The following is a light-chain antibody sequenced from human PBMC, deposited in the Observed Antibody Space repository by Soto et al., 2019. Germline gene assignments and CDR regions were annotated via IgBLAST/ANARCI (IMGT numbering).Light chain of an antibody. Sequence: EIVLTQSPATLSLSPGERATLSCRATESISNYLAWYQQKPGQAPRLLIYDASNRAAGVPARFSASGSGTDFTLTIGSLEPEDFAVYYCQQRSNWPPLTFGGGTKVEIK. CDR2: DAS. CDR1: ESISNY. V-gene: IGKV3-11*01. CDR3: QQRSNWPPLT. J-gene: IGKJ4*01.